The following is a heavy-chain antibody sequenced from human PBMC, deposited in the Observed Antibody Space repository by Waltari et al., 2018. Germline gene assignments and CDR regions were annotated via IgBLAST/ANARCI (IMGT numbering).Heavy chain of an antibody. CDR2: IYTSGST. J-gene: IGHJ5*02. D-gene: IGHD5-18*01. V-gene: IGHV4-4*07. CDR3: ARDRMSSYGGEFDP. CDR1: GGSISSYY. Sequence: QVQLQESGPGLVKPSETLSLTCTVSGGSISSYYWSWIRQPAGKGLEWIGRIYTSGSTNYTPSLKSRVTMSVDTSKSQFTLRLSSVTAADTAVYYCARDRMSSYGGEFDPWGQGTLVTVSS.